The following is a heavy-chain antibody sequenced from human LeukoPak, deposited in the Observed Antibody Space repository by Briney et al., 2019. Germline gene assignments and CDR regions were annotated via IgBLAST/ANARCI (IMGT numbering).Heavy chain of an antibody. J-gene: IGHJ3*02. CDR2: ITPIFGTA. Sequence: SVKVSCKASGGTFSSYAISWVRQAPGQGLEWMGGITPIFGTANYAQKFQGRVTITADESTSTAYMELSSLRSEDTAVYYCASHDGVGTSGAFDIWGQGTMVTVSS. V-gene: IGHV1-69*13. CDR3: ASHDGVGTSGAFDI. CDR1: GGTFSSYA. D-gene: IGHD1-1*01.